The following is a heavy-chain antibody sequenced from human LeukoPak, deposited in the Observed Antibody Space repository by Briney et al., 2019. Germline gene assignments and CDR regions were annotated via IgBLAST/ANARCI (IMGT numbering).Heavy chain of an antibody. CDR3: ARGKISRGLANTARPILWVNWFDP. J-gene: IGHJ5*02. Sequence: GASVKVSCKASGYTCTSYYMHWVRQAPGQGLEWMGWMNPNSGNTGYAQKFQGRATMTRNTSISTAYMELSSLRSEDTAVYYCARGKISRGLANTARPILWVNWFDPWGQGTLVTVSS. V-gene: IGHV1-8*02. D-gene: IGHD6-6*01. CDR2: MNPNSGNT. CDR1: GYTCTSYY.